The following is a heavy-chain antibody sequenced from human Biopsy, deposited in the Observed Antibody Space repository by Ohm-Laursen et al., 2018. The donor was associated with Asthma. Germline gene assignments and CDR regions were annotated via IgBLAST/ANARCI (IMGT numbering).Heavy chain of an antibody. Sequence: SLRLSCAASGLNFEDYVMHWVRQAPGKGLEWVSGISWNSRSIGYGDSVKGRLTISRDNAKTSLYLQMNSLRDGDTAVYFCAKNSRRGSHDPFDIWGQGTMVTVSS. D-gene: IGHD1-26*01. V-gene: IGHV3-9*01. CDR3: AKNSRRGSHDPFDI. CDR2: ISWNSRSI. CDR1: GLNFEDYV. J-gene: IGHJ3*02.